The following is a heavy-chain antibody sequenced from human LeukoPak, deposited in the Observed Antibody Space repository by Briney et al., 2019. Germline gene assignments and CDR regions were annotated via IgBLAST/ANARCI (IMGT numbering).Heavy chain of an antibody. CDR1: GGSISSGDYY. J-gene: IGHJ4*02. CDR3: ARFCSSTSCFPNSHSLFDY. D-gene: IGHD2-2*01. V-gene: IGHV4-30-4*08. CDR2: IHYSGST. Sequence: SETLSLTCTVSGGSISSGDYYWSWIRQPPGKGLEWIGYIHYSGSTYYNPSLKSRVTISVDTSKNQFSLKLSSVTAADTAVYYCARFCSSTSCFPNSHSLFDYWGQGTLVTVSS.